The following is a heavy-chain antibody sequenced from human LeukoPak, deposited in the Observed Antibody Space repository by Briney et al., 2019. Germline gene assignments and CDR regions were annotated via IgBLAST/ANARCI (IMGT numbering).Heavy chain of an antibody. CDR2: IKQDGSEK. CDR1: GFTFSSYW. J-gene: IGHJ4*02. Sequence: GGSLRLSCAASGFTFSSYWMSWVRQAPGKGLEWVANIKQDGSEKYYVDSVKGRFTISRDNAKNSLYLQMNSLRAEDTAVSYCARDLSSSWYGLDYWGQGTLVTVSS. V-gene: IGHV3-7*01. CDR3: ARDLSSSWYGLDY. D-gene: IGHD6-13*01.